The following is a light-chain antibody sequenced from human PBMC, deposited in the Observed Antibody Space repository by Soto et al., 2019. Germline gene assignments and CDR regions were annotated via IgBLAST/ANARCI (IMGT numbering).Light chain of an antibody. CDR3: QQYVTSPLT. CDR2: DAS. J-gene: IGKJ4*01. CDR1: QSVNNNF. Sequence: EIVLTQSPGTLSLSPGDRATLSCRASQSVNNNFLAWYQQKPGQAPRLLIYDASSRATGIPDRFSGSGSGTAFTLTISRLEPEDFAVYSSQQYVTSPLTFGGGNKVQIK. V-gene: IGKV3-20*01.